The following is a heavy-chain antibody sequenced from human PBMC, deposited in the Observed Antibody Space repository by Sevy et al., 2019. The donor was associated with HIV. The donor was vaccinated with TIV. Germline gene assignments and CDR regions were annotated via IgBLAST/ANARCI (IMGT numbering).Heavy chain of an antibody. CDR2: IRSNTDGGTT. CDR1: GLTFTDAW. D-gene: IGHD4-17*01. V-gene: IGHV3-15*01. CDR3: TTDREYSDFKGGFDY. J-gene: IGHJ4*02. Sequence: GGSLRLSCAASGLTFTDAWMAWVRQAPGKGLEWVGRIRSNTDGGTTENAAPLKGRFTISSDDSKNTMYLQMNILKSADTAVYYCTTDREYSDFKGGFDYWGRGTLVTVSS.